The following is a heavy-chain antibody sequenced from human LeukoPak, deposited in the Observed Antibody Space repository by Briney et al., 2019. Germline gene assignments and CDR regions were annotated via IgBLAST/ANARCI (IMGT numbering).Heavy chain of an antibody. Sequence: SVKVSCKASGGIFSSYAISWVRQAPGQGLEWMGRIIPILGIANYAQKFQGRVTLTADKSTSTAYMDLSSLRSEDTAVYYCARDLPPYYFDYWGQGTLVTVSS. V-gene: IGHV1-69*04. CDR2: IIPILGIA. J-gene: IGHJ4*02. CDR1: GGIFSSYA. CDR3: ARDLPPYYFDY.